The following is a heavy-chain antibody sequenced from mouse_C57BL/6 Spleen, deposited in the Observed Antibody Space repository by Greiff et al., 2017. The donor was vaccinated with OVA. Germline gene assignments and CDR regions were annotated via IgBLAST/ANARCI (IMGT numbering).Heavy chain of an antibody. V-gene: IGHV5-4*03. Sequence: EVKLVESGGGLVKPGGSLKLSCAASGFTFSSYAMSWVRQTPEKRLEWVATISDGGSYTYYPDNVKGRFTISRDNAKNNLYLQMSHLKSEDTAMYYCAIIYDGYLDYWGQGTTLTVSS. J-gene: IGHJ2*01. D-gene: IGHD2-3*01. CDR3: AIIYDGYLDY. CDR1: GFTFSSYA. CDR2: ISDGGSYT.